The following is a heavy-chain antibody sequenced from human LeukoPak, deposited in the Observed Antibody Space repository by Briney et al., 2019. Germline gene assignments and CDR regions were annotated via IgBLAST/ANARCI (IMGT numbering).Heavy chain of an antibody. CDR3: ARVLRMVRGVTLFDY. J-gene: IGHJ4*02. Sequence: SETLSLTCTASGGSISSYYWSWIRQPPGKGLEWIGYIYYSGSTNYNPSLKSRVTISVDTSKNQFSLKLSSVTAADTAVYYCARVLRMVRGVTLFDYWGQGTLVTVSS. D-gene: IGHD3-10*01. CDR1: GGSISSYY. CDR2: IYYSGST. V-gene: IGHV4-59*01.